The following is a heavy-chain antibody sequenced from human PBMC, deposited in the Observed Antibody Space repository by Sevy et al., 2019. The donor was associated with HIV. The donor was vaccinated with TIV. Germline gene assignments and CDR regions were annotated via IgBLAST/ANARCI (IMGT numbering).Heavy chain of an antibody. CDR3: ARGGSLGYCSGGSCYLYWYFDL. CDR1: GFTVSSNY. J-gene: IGHJ2*01. CDR2: IYSGGST. Sequence: GGSLRLSCAASGFTVSSNYMSWVRQAPGKGLEWVSVIYSGGSTYYADPVKGRFTISRDNSKNTLYLQMNSLRAEDTAVYYCARGGSLGYCSGGSCYLYWYFDLWGRGTLVTVSS. D-gene: IGHD2-15*01. V-gene: IGHV3-53*01.